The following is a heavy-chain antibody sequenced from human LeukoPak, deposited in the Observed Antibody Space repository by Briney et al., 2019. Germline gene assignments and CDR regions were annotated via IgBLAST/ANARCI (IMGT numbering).Heavy chain of an antibody. CDR2: IYPGDSDT. V-gene: IGHV5-51*01. Sequence: RGESLKISCKGSGYSFTSYWIGWVRQMPGKGLEWMGIIYPGDSDTRYSPSFQGQVTISADKSISTAYLQWSSLKASDTAMYYCARSTVAAAYYYYMDVWGKGTTVTVSS. D-gene: IGHD2-15*01. J-gene: IGHJ6*03. CDR3: ARSTVAAAYYYYMDV. CDR1: GYSFTSYW.